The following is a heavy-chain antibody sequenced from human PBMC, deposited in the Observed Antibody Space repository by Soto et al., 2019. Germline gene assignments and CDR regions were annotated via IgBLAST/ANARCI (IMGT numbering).Heavy chain of an antibody. V-gene: IGHV4-39*01. CDR3: ARPLTLAVAGTAWFDP. Sequence: SETLSLTCTVSGGSISSSSYYWGWIRQPPGKGLEWIGSIYYSGSTYYNPSLKSRVTISVDTSKNQFSLKLSSVTAADTAVYYCARPLTLAVAGTAWFDPWGQGTLVTVSS. D-gene: IGHD6-13*01. CDR1: GGSISSSSYY. CDR2: IYYSGST. J-gene: IGHJ5*02.